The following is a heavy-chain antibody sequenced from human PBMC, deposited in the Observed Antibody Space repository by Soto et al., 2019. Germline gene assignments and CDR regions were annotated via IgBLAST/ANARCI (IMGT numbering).Heavy chain of an antibody. Sequence: HPGGSLRLSCAASGFTFSSYEMNWVRQAPGKGLEWVSYISSSGSTIYYADSVKGRFTISRDNAKNSLYLQMNSLRAEDTAVYYCARDFWSGYYNYYYGMDVWGQGTTVTVSS. CDR2: ISSSGSTI. J-gene: IGHJ6*02. D-gene: IGHD3-3*01. CDR3: ARDFWSGYYNYYYGMDV. V-gene: IGHV3-48*03. CDR1: GFTFSSYE.